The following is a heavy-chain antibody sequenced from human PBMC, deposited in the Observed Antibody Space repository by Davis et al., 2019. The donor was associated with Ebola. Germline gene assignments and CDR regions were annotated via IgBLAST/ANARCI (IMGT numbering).Heavy chain of an antibody. D-gene: IGHD7-27*01. Sequence: ASVKVSCKTSGYTFTNYDITWVRQAPGQGLEWMGWISAYYGNTNYAQKLQGRVTLTTDTSSSTAYMELRSLRSDDTAVYYCARSTGEDDYWGQGTQVTVSS. CDR3: ARSTGEDDY. CDR1: GYTFTNYD. V-gene: IGHV1-18*04. CDR2: ISAYYGNT. J-gene: IGHJ4*02.